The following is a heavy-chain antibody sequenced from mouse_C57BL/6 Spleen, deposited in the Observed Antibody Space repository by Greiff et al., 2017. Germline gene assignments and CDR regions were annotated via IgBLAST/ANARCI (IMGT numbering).Heavy chain of an antibody. V-gene: IGHV1-81*01. CDR2: IYPRSGNI. J-gene: IGHJ2*01. Sequence: VQLQQSGADLARPGASVKLSCKASGYTFTTYGITWVKQRTGQGLEWIGEIYPRSGNIYYNEKFKGKATLTAGKSSSTAYMELRSLTSEDSAVYFCARYDDYYGSSPYYFDYWGQGTTLTVSS. CDR3: ARYDDYYGSSPYYFDY. D-gene: IGHD1-1*01. CDR1: GYTFTTYG.